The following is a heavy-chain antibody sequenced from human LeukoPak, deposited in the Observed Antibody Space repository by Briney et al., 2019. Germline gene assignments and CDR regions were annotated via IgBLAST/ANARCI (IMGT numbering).Heavy chain of an antibody. CDR1: GGSISSYF. V-gene: IGHV4-59*08. CDR3: ARHFLPHYYYYGLDV. D-gene: IGHD2/OR15-2a*01. J-gene: IGHJ6*02. CDR2: IYYSGSI. Sequence: PETLSLTCTVSGGSISSYFWSWIRQPPGKGLEWIGYIYYSGSINYNPSLKSRITISVDTSKNQFSLKLTSVTAADTAVYYCARHFLPHYYYYGLDVWGQGTTVTVSS.